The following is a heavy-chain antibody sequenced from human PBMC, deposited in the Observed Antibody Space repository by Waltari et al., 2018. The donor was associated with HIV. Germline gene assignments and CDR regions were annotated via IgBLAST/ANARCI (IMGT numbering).Heavy chain of an antibody. Sequence: QVQLQESGPGLVKPSETLSLTCTVSGGSISSYDWRWHRQPAGTGLEWIGRIYTSGSTNYNPSLKSRVTMSVDTSKNQFSLKLSSVTAADTAVYYCARDGGYCSGGSCYSHYYYGMDVWGQGTTVTVSS. V-gene: IGHV4-4*07. J-gene: IGHJ6*02. CDR2: IYTSGST. CDR1: GGSISSYD. CDR3: ARDGGYCSGGSCYSHYYYGMDV. D-gene: IGHD2-15*01.